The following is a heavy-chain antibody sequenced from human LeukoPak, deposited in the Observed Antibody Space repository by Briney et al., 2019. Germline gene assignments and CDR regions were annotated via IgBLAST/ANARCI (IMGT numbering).Heavy chain of an antibody. CDR1: GYTFTSYG. V-gene: IGHV1-18*01. J-gene: IGHJ6*03. CDR2: ISAYNGNT. D-gene: IGHD5-12*01. Sequence: GASVKVSCKASGYTFTSYGISWVRQAPGQGLEWMGWISAYNGNTNYAQKLQGRVTMTTDTPTSTAYMELRSLRSDDTAVYYCARDQSGYDSDYYYMDVWGKGTTVTVSS. CDR3: ARDQSGYDSDYYYMDV.